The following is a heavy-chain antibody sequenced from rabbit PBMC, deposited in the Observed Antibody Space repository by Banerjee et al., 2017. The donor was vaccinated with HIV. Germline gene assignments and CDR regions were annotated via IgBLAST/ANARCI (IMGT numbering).Heavy chain of an antibody. D-gene: IGHD8-1*01. J-gene: IGHJ2*01. CDR2: IYAGSSGST. CDR1: GIDFSSYYY. Sequence: QEQLEESGGGLVKPGGTLTLTCKASGIDFSSYYYMCWVRQAPGKGLEWIACIYAGSSGSTYYASWAKGRFTISKTSSTTVTLQMTSLTAADTATYFCARDHNAGSSYYRGAFDPWGPGTLVTVS. CDR3: ARDHNAGSSYYRGAFDP. V-gene: IGHV1S45*01.